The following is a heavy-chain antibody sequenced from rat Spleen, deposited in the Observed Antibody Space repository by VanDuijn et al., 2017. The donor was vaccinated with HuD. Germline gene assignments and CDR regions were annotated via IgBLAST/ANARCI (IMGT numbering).Heavy chain of an antibody. J-gene: IGHJ2*01. CDR2: MWGNGNT. Sequence: QVQLKESGPGLVQPSETLSLTCTVSGFSLTSYSVSWVRQPPGKGLEWMGVMWGNGNTNYTSVFKSRLSISRDTSKSQVFLKRNNLQTEDTAMYFCATQHYYDGYYRDYWGQGVMVTVSS. V-gene: IGHV2S61*01. CDR3: ATQHYYDGYYRDY. D-gene: IGHD1-12*03. CDR1: GFSLTSYS.